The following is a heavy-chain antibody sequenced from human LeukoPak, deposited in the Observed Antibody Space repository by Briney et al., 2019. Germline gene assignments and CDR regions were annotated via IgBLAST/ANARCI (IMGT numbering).Heavy chain of an antibody. J-gene: IGHJ1*01. D-gene: IGHD3-22*01. CDR2: IYYSGST. V-gene: IGHV4-59*01. CDR3: ARVYYDSSGYAEYFQH. Sequence: SETLSLTCTVSGGSISSYYWSWIRQPPGKGLEWLGYIYYSGSTNYNPSLKSRVTISVDTSKNQFSLKLSSVTAADTAVYYCARVYYDSSGYAEYFQHWGQGTLVTVSS. CDR1: GGSISSYY.